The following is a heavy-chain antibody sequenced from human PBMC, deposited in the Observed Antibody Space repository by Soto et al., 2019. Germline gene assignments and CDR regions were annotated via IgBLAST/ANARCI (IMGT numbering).Heavy chain of an antibody. CDR1: CGSFSGYY. V-gene: IGHV4-34*01. CDR2: INHSGST. Sequence: SETLSLTCAVYCGSFSGYYWSWIRQPPGKGLEWIGEINHSGSTNYNPSLKSRVTISVDTSKNQFSLKLSSVTAADTAVYYCARGLTLLWFGELDYWGQGTLVTVSS. J-gene: IGHJ4*02. D-gene: IGHD3-10*01. CDR3: ARGLTLLWFGELDY.